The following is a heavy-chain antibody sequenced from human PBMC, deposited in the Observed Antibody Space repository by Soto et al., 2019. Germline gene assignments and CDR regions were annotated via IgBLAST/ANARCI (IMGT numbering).Heavy chain of an antibody. D-gene: IGHD5-18*01. CDR2: ISYDGSNK. CDR1: GFTFSSYA. CDR3: ASALGEWLRPFDY. Sequence: PXVSLRLSCAASGFTFSSYAMHWVRQAPGKGLEWVAVISYDGSNKYYADSVKGRFTISRDNSKNTLYLQMNSLRAEDTAVYYCASALGEWLRPFDYWGQGTLVTVSS. V-gene: IGHV3-30-3*01. J-gene: IGHJ4*02.